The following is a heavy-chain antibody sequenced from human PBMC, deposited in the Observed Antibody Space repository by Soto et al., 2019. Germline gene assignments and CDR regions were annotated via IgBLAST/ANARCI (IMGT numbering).Heavy chain of an antibody. CDR3: ARLSGSYSVPFDY. CDR2: IYHSGST. CDR1: GGSISSSNW. J-gene: IGHJ4*02. V-gene: IGHV4-4*02. D-gene: IGHD1-26*01. Sequence: QVQLQESGPGLVKPSGTLSLTCAVSGGSISSSNWWRWVRQPPGKGLEWIGEIYHSGSTNYNPSLKSRVTIAVDKSKNQFSLKLGAVTAADTAVYYCARLSGSYSVPFDYWGQGTLVTVSS.